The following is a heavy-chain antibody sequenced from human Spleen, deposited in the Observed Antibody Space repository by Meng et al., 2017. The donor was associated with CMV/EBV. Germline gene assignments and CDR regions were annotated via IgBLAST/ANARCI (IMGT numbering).Heavy chain of an antibody. V-gene: IGHV1-69*05. CDR1: TFSSYP. D-gene: IGHD3-10*01. J-gene: IGHJ5*02. CDR3: AREARITMVRGIPNRFDP. Sequence: TFSSYPLSWVRQAPGQGLEWMGGIIPIFGTTNYAQKFQGRVTITTDESTTTAYMELSSLRSEDTAVYYCAREARITMVRGIPNRFDPWGQGTLVTVSS. CDR2: IIPIFGTT.